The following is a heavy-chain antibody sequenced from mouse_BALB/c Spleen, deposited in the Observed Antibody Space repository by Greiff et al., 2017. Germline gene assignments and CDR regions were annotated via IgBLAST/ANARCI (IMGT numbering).Heavy chain of an antibody. J-gene: IGHJ4*01. CDR1: GFDFSRYW. CDR3: AKRYSLLRLDYAMDY. V-gene: IGHV4-1*02. D-gene: IGHD1-2*01. Sequence: EVQLVESGGGLVQPGGSLKLSCAASGFDFSRYWMSWVRQAPGKGLEWIGEINPDSSTINYTPSLKDKFIISRDNAKNTLYLQMSKVRSEDTALYYCAKRYSLLRLDYAMDYWCQGTSVTVSS. CDR2: INPDSSTI.